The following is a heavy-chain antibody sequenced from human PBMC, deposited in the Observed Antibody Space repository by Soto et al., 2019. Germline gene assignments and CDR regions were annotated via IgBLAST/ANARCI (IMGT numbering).Heavy chain of an antibody. CDR1: GYTFTSYY. V-gene: IGHV1-69*13. J-gene: IGHJ6*02. CDR3: ARHDCISTSYYYYYYYSMDV. CDR2: IIPIFDTA. Sequence: GASVKVSCKASGYTFTSYYMHWVRQAPGQGLEWMGIIIPIFDTANYAQKFQGRVTITADESTSTAYMELSSLRSEDTAVYYCARHDCISTSYYYYYYYSMDVWGQGTTVTVSS. D-gene: IGHD2-2*01.